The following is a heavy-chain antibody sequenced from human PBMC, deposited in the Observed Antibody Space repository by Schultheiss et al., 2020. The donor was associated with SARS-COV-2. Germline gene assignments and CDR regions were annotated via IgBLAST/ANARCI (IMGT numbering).Heavy chain of an antibody. CDR1: GFTFSFYA. CDR3: AKDQAAGYYYDDGGELDS. D-gene: IGHD2-21*01. V-gene: IGHV3-7*03. J-gene: IGHJ4*02. Sequence: GGSLRLSCAASGFTFSFYAMSWVRQAPGKGLEWVANIKQDGSEKYYVDSVKGRFTISRDNAKNSLYLQMNSLRAEDTAVYYCAKDQAAGYYYDDGGELDSWGQGTLVTVSS. CDR2: IKQDGSEK.